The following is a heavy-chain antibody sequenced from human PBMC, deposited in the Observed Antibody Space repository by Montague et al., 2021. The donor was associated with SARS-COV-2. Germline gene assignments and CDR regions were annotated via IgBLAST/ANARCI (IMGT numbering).Heavy chain of an antibody. V-gene: IGHV4-39*01. D-gene: IGHD3-9*01. J-gene: IGHJ4*02. CDR1: GDSIGSSHTY. CDR3: ARSHLYYDLLTGFSESYYFDY. CDR2: VAYSGST. Sequence: SETLSLTCSVSGDSIGSSHTYWGWIRQPPGKGLEWIGCVAYSGSTYYNPSLQRRVTISVDTSKSQFSLKLNSVTAADTAVYYCARSHLYYDLLTGFSESYYFDYWGQGTLATVSS.